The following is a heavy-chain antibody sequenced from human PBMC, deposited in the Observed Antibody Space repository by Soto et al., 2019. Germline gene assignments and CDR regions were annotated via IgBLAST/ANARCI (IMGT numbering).Heavy chain of an antibody. V-gene: IGHV1-69*12. Sequence: QVQLVQSGAEVKKPESSVKVSCKAPGGTFSTYAISWVRQAPGQGPEWMGGIIPMFGTANYAQRFQDRVTITAYESTNTVYMELSSLRSEDTAVYFCASGIQLWLRRINNGYSGWGQGTLVTVSS. D-gene: IGHD5-18*01. CDR3: ASGIQLWLRRINNGYSG. CDR1: GGTFSTYA. CDR2: IIPMFGTA. J-gene: IGHJ4*02.